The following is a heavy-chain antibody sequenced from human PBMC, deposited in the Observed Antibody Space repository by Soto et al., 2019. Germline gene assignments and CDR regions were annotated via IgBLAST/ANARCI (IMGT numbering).Heavy chain of an antibody. V-gene: IGHV3-74*01. D-gene: IGHD1-1*01. J-gene: IGHJ4*02. CDR1: GSTFSAYW. CDR3: ARGPRVSSTGTGAH. Sequence: GGSLRLSCSVSGSTFSAYWMHWVRQVPGKGLTWVPRISDDGSTATYADSVKGRFVISRDNAKNSLYLEMNTLRADDSGLYYCARGPRVSSTGTGAHWGRGTLVTVSS. CDR2: ISDDGSTA.